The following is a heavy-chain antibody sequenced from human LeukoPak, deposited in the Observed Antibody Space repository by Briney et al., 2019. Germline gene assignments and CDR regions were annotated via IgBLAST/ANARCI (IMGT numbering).Heavy chain of an antibody. D-gene: IGHD3-22*01. V-gene: IGHV1-2*02. CDR1: GYTFTGYY. J-gene: IGHJ4*02. CDR2: INPNSGGT. Sequence: GASVKVSCKASGYTFTGYYMHWVRQAPGQGLEWMGWINPNSGGTNYAQKFQGRVTMTRDMSISTAYMELSRLRSDDTAVYYCARARMIVVVIVNGEFDYWGQGTLVTVSS. CDR3: ARARMIVVVIVNGEFDY.